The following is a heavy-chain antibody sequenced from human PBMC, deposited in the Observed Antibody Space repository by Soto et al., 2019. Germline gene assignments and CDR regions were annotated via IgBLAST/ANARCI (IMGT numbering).Heavy chain of an antibody. J-gene: IGHJ5*02. CDR3: ARQKIPPVSTTVVTPGWFDP. CDR2: IYYSGST. D-gene: IGHD4-17*01. CDR1: GGSISSGGYY. Sequence: LSLTCTVSGGSISSGGYYWSWIRQHPGKGLEWIGYIYYSGSTYYNPSLKSRVTISVDTSKNQFSLKPSSVTAADTAVYYCARQKIPPVSTTVVTPGWFDPWGQGTLVTVSS. V-gene: IGHV4-31*03.